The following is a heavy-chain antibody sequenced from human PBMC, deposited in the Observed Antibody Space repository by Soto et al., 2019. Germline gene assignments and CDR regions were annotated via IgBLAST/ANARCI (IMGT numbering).Heavy chain of an antibody. J-gene: IGHJ4*02. CDR3: VRDRGYSTYDN. CDR1: GFTFKSYW. CDR2: MKEDGGEI. D-gene: IGHD3-22*01. V-gene: IGHV3-7*01. Sequence: EVYLVESGGGLVQPGGSLRLSCAASGFTFKSYWMAWVRQAPGKGLEWVANMKEDGGEINYVESVRGRFTISRDNAENSLHLQMSSVRAEDTAVYHCVRDRGYSTYDNWGQGTLVTVSS.